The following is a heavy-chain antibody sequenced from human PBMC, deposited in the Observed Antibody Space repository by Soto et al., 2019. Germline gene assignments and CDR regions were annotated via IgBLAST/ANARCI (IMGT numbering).Heavy chain of an antibody. CDR2: INPSGGST. Sequence: QVQLVQSGAEVKKPGASVKVSCKPSGYTFTSYYVNWVRQAPGQGLEWLGRINPSGGSTNYAPKFQGRVTTTRDTSTSTVYMDLSSLRCDDTAVYYCVRGLSGGSPNVDHWGQGTMVSVS. CDR1: GYTFTSYY. CDR3: VRGLSGGSPNVDH. D-gene: IGHD2-15*01. V-gene: IGHV1-46*01. J-gene: IGHJ4*02.